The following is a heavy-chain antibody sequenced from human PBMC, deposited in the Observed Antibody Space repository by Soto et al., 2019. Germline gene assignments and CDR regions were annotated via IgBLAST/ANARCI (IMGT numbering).Heavy chain of an antibody. V-gene: IGHV3-30*18. J-gene: IGHJ5*02. CDR3: AKDRYSNTGNWFDP. Sequence: GGSLRLSCAASAFTFITYGMHWLRQAPGKGLEWVAVISYDGSTKFYADSVKGRFTISRDNSKNTLYLQMNSLRAEDTAVYYCAKDRYSNTGNWFDPWGQGTLVTVSS. CDR1: AFTFITYG. D-gene: IGHD6-13*01. CDR2: ISYDGSTK.